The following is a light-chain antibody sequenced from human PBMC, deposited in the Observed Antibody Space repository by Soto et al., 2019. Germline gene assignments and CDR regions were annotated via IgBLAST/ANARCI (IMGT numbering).Light chain of an antibody. CDR3: ESWDDGLNGPV. Sequence: QSVLTQPPSASGTPGQRVTISCSGGSSNVGGNPVNWYQHVPTTAPKLLIYTNTQRPSGVPDRFSGSKSGTSASLAISGLQSEDEADYYCESWDDGLNGPVFGTGTKVTVL. V-gene: IGLV1-44*01. CDR2: TNT. J-gene: IGLJ1*01. CDR1: SSNVGGNP.